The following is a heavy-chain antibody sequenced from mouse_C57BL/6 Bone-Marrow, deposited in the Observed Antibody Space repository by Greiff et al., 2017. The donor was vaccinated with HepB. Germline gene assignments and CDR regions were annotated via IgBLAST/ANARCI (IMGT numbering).Heavy chain of an antibody. D-gene: IGHD6-1*01. V-gene: IGHV3-8*01. J-gene: IGHJ2*01. CDR2: ISYSGST. CDR1: GYSITSDY. CDR3: ARMPSGGGPYYFDY. Sequence: VQLKESGPGLAKPSQTLSLTCSVTGYSITSDYWNWIRKFPGNKLEYMGYISYSGSTYYNPSLQRRISITRDTSKNQYYLQLNSVTTEDTATYYCARMPSGGGPYYFDYWGQGTTLTVSS.